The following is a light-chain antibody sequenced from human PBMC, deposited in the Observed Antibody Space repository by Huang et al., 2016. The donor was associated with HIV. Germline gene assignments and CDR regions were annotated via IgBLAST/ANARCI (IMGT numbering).Light chain of an antibody. V-gene: IGKV1-39*01. J-gene: IGKJ1*01. CDR3: QQTYSTPHM. Sequence: DIQMTQSPSSLSASVGDRITITCRASQTISSYLNWYHQKPGKAPKHLIYTASSLQSGVPSRFSGSGSGTEFTLTISSLQPEDFATYYCQQTYSTPHMFGQGTKVEIK. CDR1: QTISSY. CDR2: TAS.